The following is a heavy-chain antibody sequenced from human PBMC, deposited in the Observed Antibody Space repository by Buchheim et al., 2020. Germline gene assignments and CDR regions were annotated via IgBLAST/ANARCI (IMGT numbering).Heavy chain of an antibody. CDR1: GFTFSSYG. V-gene: IGHV3-30*18. J-gene: IGHJ6*02. Sequence: QVQLVESGGGVVQPGRSLRLSCAASGFTFSSYGMHWVRQAPGKGLEWVAVISYDGSNKYYADSVKGRFTISRDNSKNTLYLQMNSLRAEDTAVYYCAKDRTNGARGSAYYYYGMDVWGQGTT. CDR2: ISYDGSNK. CDR3: AKDRTNGARGSAYYYYGMDV. D-gene: IGHD2-8*01.